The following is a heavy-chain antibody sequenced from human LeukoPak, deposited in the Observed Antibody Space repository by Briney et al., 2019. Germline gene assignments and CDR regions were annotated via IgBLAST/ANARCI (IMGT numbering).Heavy chain of an antibody. CDR3: ARFTGLTGYYVIDY. Sequence: SETLSLTCTVSGGSISSGDYYWSWIRQPPGKGLEWIGEINHSGSTNYNPSLKSRVTISVDTSKNQFSLKLSSVTAADTAVYYCARFTGLTGYYVIDYWGQGTLVTVSS. J-gene: IGHJ4*02. D-gene: IGHD3-9*01. CDR1: GGSISSGDYY. V-gene: IGHV4-39*07. CDR2: INHSGST.